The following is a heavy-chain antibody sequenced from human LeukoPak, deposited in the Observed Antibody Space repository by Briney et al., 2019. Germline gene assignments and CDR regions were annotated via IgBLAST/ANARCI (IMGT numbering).Heavy chain of an antibody. CDR2: ISYDGSNK. V-gene: IGHV3-30-3*01. CDR3: ALIVAMGATIDY. D-gene: IGHD1-26*01. CDR1: GFTFSSYA. Sequence: GGSLRLSCAASGFTFSSYAMHWVRQAPGKGLEWVAVISYDGSNKYYADSVKGRFTISRDNSKNTLYLQTNSLRAEDTAVYYCALIVAMGATIDYWGQGTLVTVSS. J-gene: IGHJ4*02.